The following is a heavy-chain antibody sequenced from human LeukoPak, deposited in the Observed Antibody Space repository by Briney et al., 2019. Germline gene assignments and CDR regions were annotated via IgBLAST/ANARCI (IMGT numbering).Heavy chain of an antibody. Sequence: GGSLRLSCAASGFTFSYYWIHWVRQAPGKGLVWVARIRTDGTSTSYADSVKGRFTISRDNAKNTLYLQMNSLRVEDTAVYYCARDRFCTTDRCSDYWGQGTLVTVSS. V-gene: IGHV3-74*01. D-gene: IGHD2-8*01. CDR1: GFTFSYYW. CDR3: ARDRFCTTDRCSDY. CDR2: IRTDGTST. J-gene: IGHJ4*02.